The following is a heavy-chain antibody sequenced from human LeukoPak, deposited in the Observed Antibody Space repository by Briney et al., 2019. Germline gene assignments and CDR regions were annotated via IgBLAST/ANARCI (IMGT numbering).Heavy chain of an antibody. J-gene: IGHJ5*02. D-gene: IGHD2-2*01. Sequence: GASVKVSCKASGYTFTSYGISWVRQAPGQPLEWMGWISVYNGNPNYAQKLRGRVTIPTDKSTRTAYMDWRSLRSGDTAVYYCARSVVVPAVDNWFDPGGEGTLLTVPS. CDR1: GYTFTSYG. V-gene: IGHV1-18*01. CDR3: ARSVVVPAVDNWFDP. CDR2: ISVYNGNP.